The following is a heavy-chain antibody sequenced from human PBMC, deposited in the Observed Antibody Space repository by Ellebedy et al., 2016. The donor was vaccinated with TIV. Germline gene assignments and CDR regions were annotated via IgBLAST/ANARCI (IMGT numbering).Heavy chain of an antibody. CDR3: ARDPGFGELLRAYFDY. CDR2: ISYDGSNK. V-gene: IGHV3-30*04. J-gene: IGHJ4*02. D-gene: IGHD3-10*01. Sequence: GGSLRLSCAASGFAFSSYAMHWVRQAPGKGLEWVAVISYDGSNKYYADSVKGRFTISRDNSKNTLYLQMNSLRAEDTAVYYCARDPGFGELLRAYFDYWGQGTLVTVSS. CDR1: GFAFSSYA.